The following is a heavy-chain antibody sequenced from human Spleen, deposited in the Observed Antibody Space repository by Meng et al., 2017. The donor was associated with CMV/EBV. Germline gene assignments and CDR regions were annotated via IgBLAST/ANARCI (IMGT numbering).Heavy chain of an antibody. CDR3: ARDATPAEPRQQPDHWFDP. CDR1: GSSILSYY. D-gene: IGHD6-13*01. CDR2: IYTSGST. V-gene: IGHV4-4*07. J-gene: IGHJ5*02. Sequence: LRLLSPRYLLSSPCTVAGSSILSYYMSWIRHPAKKGLEWIGRIYTSGSTNYNPSLKSQVTMSVDTSKNQFSLKLSSVTAADTAVYYCARDATPAEPRQQPDHWFDPWGQGTLVTVSS.